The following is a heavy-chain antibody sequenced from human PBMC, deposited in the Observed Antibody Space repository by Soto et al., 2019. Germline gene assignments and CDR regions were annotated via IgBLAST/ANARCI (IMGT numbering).Heavy chain of an antibody. J-gene: IGHJ4*02. CDR1: GLTFSGYG. V-gene: IGHV3-23*01. Sequence: VQLLESGGGLVQPGGSLRLSCAASGLTFSGYGMSWVRQAPGTGLGWVSAISGSGSTTYYADSVKGRFTISRDDSKNILFLQMNSLRAEDTAVYYCVTRSRGLQSSPPRLDSWGQGTLVTVSS. CDR3: VTRSRGLQSSPPRLDS. D-gene: IGHD4-4*01. CDR2: ISGSGSTT.